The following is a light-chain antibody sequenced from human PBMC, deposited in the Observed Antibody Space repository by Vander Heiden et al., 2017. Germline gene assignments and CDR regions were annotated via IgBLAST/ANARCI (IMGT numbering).Light chain of an antibody. V-gene: IGLV2-23*03. J-gene: IGLJ2*01. CDR1: SSDVGSYTL. Sequence: QSALTQPASVSGSPGQSNTISSSGTSSDVGSYTLVSWYQQPPGKAPNLIIYEGSKRPSGVSNRFSCSKSGNTASLTIAGLQAEDEADYYCCSDAGSSTFRFGGGTKLTVL. CDR3: CSDAGSSTFR. CDR2: EGS.